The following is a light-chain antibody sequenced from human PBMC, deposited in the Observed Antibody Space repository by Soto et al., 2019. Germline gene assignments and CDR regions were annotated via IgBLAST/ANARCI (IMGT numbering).Light chain of an antibody. Sequence: QAVVTQPPSVSGAPGQRVTISCTGSSSNIGAGYDVHWYQQLPGTAPKLLIYGNSNPPSGVPDRFSGSKSGTSASLAITGLQAEDEADYYCQSYDSSLSVYVVFGGGTQLTVL. V-gene: IGLV1-40*01. CDR2: GNS. CDR3: QSYDSSLSVYVV. J-gene: IGLJ2*01. CDR1: SSNIGAGYD.